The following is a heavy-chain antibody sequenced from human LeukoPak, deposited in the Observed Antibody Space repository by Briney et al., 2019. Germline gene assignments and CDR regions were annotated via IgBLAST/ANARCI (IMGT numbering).Heavy chain of an antibody. D-gene: IGHD6-13*01. CDR3: ARDAGDIAAAHDAFDI. J-gene: IGHJ3*02. Sequence: GGSLRLSCAASGFTFSSYSMNWVRQAPGKGLEWVANIQQHGSEKYYVDSVKGRFTISRDNAKNSLYLQVNSLRAEDTAVYYCARDAGDIAAAHDAFDIWGQGTMVTVSS. CDR2: IQQHGSEK. V-gene: IGHV3-7*01. CDR1: GFTFSSYS.